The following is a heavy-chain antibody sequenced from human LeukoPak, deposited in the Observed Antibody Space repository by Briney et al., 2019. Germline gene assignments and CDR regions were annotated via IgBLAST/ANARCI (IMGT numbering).Heavy chain of an antibody. CDR1: GYTLTGHY. J-gene: IGHJ3*02. D-gene: IGHD2-2*01. Sequence: ASVKVSCKASGYTLTGHYMHWVRQAPGQGLEWMGWINPNTGGTNYAQKFQGRVTMTRDTSISTAYMELSSLRSEDTAAYYCARDQPVPPRGAFDIWGQGTMVTVSS. V-gene: IGHV1-2*02. CDR3: ARDQPVPPRGAFDI. CDR2: INPNTGGT.